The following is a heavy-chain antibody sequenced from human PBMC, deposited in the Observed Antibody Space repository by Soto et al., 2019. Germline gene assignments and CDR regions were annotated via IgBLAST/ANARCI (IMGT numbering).Heavy chain of an antibody. J-gene: IGHJ3*02. CDR1: GYTFTSYY. D-gene: IGHD3-22*01. V-gene: IGHV1-46*01. Sequence: GASVKVSCKASGYTFTSYYMHWVRQAPGQGLEWMGIINPSGGSTSYAQKFQGRVTMTRDTSTSTVYMELSSLRSEDTAVYYCARDSSPITMTPRDAFDIWGQGTMVTVSS. CDR3: ARDSSPITMTPRDAFDI. CDR2: INPSGGST.